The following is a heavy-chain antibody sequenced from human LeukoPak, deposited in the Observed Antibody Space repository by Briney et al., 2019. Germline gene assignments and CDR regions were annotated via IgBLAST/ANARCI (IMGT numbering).Heavy chain of an antibody. CDR1: GFTFTSYS. J-gene: IGHJ4*02. D-gene: IGHD6-13*01. Sequence: GESLRLSCAASGFTFTSYSMNWVRHAPGKGLEWVSYISSSRSTIYYADSVKGRFTISRDNAKNSLYLQMNSLRAEDTAVYYCAREHAAARTLDYWGQGTLVTVSS. V-gene: IGHV3-48*04. CDR3: AREHAAARTLDY. CDR2: ISSSRSTI.